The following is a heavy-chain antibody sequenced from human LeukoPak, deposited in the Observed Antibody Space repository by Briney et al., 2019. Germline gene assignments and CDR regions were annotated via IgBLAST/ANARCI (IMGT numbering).Heavy chain of an antibody. D-gene: IGHD3-22*01. Sequence: GESLKISCKGSGYSFTTYWIGWVRQMPGQGLEWMGIIYPADSDTRYSPSFQGQVTFSADKSISTAYLQWGSLKASDTAMYYCARQPYYYDSSGYPDYWGQGTLVTVSS. CDR3: ARQPYYYDSSGYPDY. CDR1: GYSFTTYW. CDR2: IYPADSDT. V-gene: IGHV5-51*01. J-gene: IGHJ4*02.